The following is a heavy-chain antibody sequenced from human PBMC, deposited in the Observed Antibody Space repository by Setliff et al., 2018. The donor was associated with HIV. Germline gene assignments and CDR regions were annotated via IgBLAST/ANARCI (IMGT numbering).Heavy chain of an antibody. CDR1: GYSIRSSYW. CDR3: ARTALWFDKADWYFDL. Sequence: TLSLTCAVSGYSIRSSYWWGWIRQSPGKGLEWIGNVYNSGNTYYNPSLKRRVTMSVDTFKNQFSLKLSSVTAVDTAVYYCARTALWFDKADWYFDLWGRGTLVTVPQ. V-gene: IGHV4-28*01. D-gene: IGHD3-10*01. CDR2: VYNSGNT. J-gene: IGHJ2*01.